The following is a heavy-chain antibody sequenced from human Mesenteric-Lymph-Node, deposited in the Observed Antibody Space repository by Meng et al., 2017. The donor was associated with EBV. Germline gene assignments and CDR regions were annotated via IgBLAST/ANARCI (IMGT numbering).Heavy chain of an antibody. D-gene: IGHD4-17*01. J-gene: IGHJ2*01. CDR2: IYDSGST. CDR3: ARDAGGDYWYFDL. V-gene: IGHV4-59*01. Sequence: QVQLQGSGPGLVKPSETLSLSCTVSRGSFSSYYWSWVRQSPVKGLEWIGYIYDSGSTDYNPSLKSRVTISVDTSKNPFSLKLNSVTAADTAVYYCARDAGGDYWYFDLWGRGTLVTVSS. CDR1: RGSFSSYY.